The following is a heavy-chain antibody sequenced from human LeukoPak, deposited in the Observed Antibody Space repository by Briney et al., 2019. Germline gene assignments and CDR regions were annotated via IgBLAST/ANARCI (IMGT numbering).Heavy chain of an antibody. CDR1: GGTFSSYA. CDR2: IIPIFGTA. CDR3: ATTLAYYYYGMDV. Sequence: GASVKVSCKASGGTFSSYAISWVRQAPGQGLEWMGGIIPIFGTANYAQKFQGRVTITADESTSTAYMELSSLRSEDTAVYYCATTLAYYYYGMDVWGQGTTVTVSS. J-gene: IGHJ6*02. V-gene: IGHV1-69*13.